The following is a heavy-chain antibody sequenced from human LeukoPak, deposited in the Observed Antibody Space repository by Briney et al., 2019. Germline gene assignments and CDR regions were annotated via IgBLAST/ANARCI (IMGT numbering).Heavy chain of an antibody. Sequence: SETLSLTCIVSGYSISSGCYWGWVRQPPGKGLEWIGSIYHSGSTSYNPSLKSRVTISVDTSKNQFSLNLSSVTGADTAVYYCARSPISMIVGHYYYYMDVWGKGTTVTVSS. D-gene: IGHD3-22*01. J-gene: IGHJ6*03. CDR3: ARSPISMIVGHYYYYMDV. CDR1: GYSISSGCY. V-gene: IGHV4-38-2*02. CDR2: IYHSGST.